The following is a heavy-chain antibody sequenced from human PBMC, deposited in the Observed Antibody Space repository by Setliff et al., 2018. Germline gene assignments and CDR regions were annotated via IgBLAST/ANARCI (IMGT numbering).Heavy chain of an antibody. V-gene: IGHV4-34*01. CDR3: ARAPRRGMVRGANNWFDP. Sequence: SETLSLTCAVYGGSFSGYYWSWIRQPPGKGLEWIGEIDHSGSTNYNPSLKSRVTISVDTSKNQFSLKLSSVTAADTAVYYCARAPRRGMVRGANNWFDPWGQGTLVTVSS. CDR1: GGSFSGYY. CDR2: IDHSGST. J-gene: IGHJ5*02. D-gene: IGHD3-10*01.